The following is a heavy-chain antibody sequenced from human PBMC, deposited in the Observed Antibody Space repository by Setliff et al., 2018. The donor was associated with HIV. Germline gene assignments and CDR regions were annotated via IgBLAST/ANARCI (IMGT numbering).Heavy chain of an antibody. CDR1: GGSISSNSYY. J-gene: IGHJ1*01. CDR2: IYYSGNT. CDR3: ARVPTSSWYVTTQRTKEYFHH. V-gene: IGHV4-39*07. D-gene: IGHD6-13*01. Sequence: SETLSLTCTVSVSGGSISSNSYYWGWIRQPPGKGLEWIGSIYYSGNTYYNPSLKSRVTISEDRSRNQFSLRLSSVTAADTAIYYCARVPTSSWYVTTQRTKEYFHHWGQGTLVTVSS.